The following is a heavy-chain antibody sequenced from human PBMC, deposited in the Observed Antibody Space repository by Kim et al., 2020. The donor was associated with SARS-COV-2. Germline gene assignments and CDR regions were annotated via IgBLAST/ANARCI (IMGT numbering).Heavy chain of an antibody. Sequence: ASVKVSCKASGYTFTSYAMHWVRQAPGQRLEWMGWINAGNGNTKYSQKFQGRVTITRDTSASTAYMELSSLRSEDTAVYYCARSGGSGSYKPDFDYWGQGTLVTVSS. CDR1: GYTFTSYA. CDR3: ARSGGSGSYKPDFDY. CDR2: INAGNGNT. V-gene: IGHV1-3*01. D-gene: IGHD1-26*01. J-gene: IGHJ4*02.